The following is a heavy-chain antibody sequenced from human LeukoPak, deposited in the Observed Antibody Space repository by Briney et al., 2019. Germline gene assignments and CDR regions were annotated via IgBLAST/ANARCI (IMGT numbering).Heavy chain of an antibody. J-gene: IGHJ4*02. CDR1: GATFSSYA. D-gene: IGHD5-12*01. CDR2: IIPMLGTV. V-gene: IGHV1-69*04. CDR3: ARAPYSGYDSTSSY. Sequence: ASVTVSCKASGATFSSYAINWVRQAPGQGLEWMGRIIPMLGTVNYAQKFQGRVTIIADKFTSTAYMDLSSLRSEDTAVYYCARAPYSGYDSTSSYWGQGTLVTVSS.